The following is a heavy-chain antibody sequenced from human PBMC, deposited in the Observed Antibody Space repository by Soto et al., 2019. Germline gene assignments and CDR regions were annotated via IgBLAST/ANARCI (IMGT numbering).Heavy chain of an antibody. CDR1: SGSNSSSNW. V-gene: IGHV4-4*02. Sequence: QVQLQESGPGLVKPSGTLSLTCAVSSGSNSSSNWWSWVRQPPGKGLEWIGEIYHSGSTNYNPSLKSRVTISVDKSTNQFSLKLSSVTAADTAVYYCAGGITVAGPSRDGFDIWGQGTMVTVSS. CDR3: AGGITVAGPSRDGFDI. J-gene: IGHJ3*02. D-gene: IGHD6-19*01. CDR2: IYHSGST.